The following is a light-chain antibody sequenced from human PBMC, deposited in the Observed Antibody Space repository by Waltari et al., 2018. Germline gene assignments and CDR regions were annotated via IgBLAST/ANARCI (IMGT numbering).Light chain of an antibody. CDR3: AAWDDSLNGVV. Sequence: QSVLTQSPSASGTSGQRVTISCSGSSSNIGRDIVNWYRHLPGTAPKLLIYNNNQRPSGVPVRFSGSKSGTSASLAISGLQSEDEADYYCAAWDDSLNGVVFGGGTELSVL. J-gene: IGLJ2*01. V-gene: IGLV1-44*01. CDR1: SSNIGRDI. CDR2: NNN.